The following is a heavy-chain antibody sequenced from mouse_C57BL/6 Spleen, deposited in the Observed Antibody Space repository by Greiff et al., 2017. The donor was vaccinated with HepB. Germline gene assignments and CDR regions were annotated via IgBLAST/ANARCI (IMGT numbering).Heavy chain of an antibody. V-gene: IGHV10-1*01. Sequence: GGGLVQPKGSLKLSCAASGFSFNTYAMNWVRQAPGKGLEWVARIRSKSNNYATYYADSVKDRFTISRDDSESMLYLQMNNLKTEDTAMYYCVRFGTGWYFDVWGTGTTVTVSS. CDR3: VRFGTGWYFDV. J-gene: IGHJ1*03. CDR2: IRSKSNNYAT. D-gene: IGHD4-1*01. CDR1: GFSFNTYA.